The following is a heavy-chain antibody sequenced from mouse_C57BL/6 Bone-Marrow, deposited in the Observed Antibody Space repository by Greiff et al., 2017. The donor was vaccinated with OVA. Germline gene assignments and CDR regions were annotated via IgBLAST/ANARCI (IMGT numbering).Heavy chain of an antibody. V-gene: IGHV5-9*01. D-gene: IGHD2-2*01. CDR2: ISGGGANT. J-gene: IGHJ3*01. CDR1: GFTFSSYT. Sequence: DVMLVESGGGLVKPGGSLKLSCAASGFTFSSYTMSWVRQTPEKRLEWVATISGGGANTYYPDSVKGRFTISRDNAKNTLYLQMSSLRSEDTALDYCATIYYGYDGAWFAYWGQGTLVTVSA. CDR3: ATIYYGYDGAWFAY.